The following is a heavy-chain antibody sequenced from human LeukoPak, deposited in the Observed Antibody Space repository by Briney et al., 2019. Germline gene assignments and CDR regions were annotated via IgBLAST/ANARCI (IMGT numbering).Heavy chain of an antibody. CDR3: ARGGLGPYYYYYYYMDV. CDR1: GGSFSGHY. D-gene: IGHD3/OR15-3a*01. J-gene: IGHJ6*03. CDR2: INHSGST. V-gene: IGHV4-34*01. Sequence: SETLSLTCAVSGGSFSGHYWSWIRQPPGMGLEWIGEINHSGSTNYSPSLKSRVTISVDTSKNQFSLKLSSVTAADTAVYYCARGGLGPYYYYYYYMDVWGKGTTVTVSS.